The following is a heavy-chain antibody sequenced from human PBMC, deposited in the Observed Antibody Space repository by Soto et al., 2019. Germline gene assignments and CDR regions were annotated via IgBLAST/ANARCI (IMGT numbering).Heavy chain of an antibody. CDR1: GFTFSSYA. Sequence: GGSLRLSCAASGFTFSSYAMSWVRQAPGKGLEWVSAISGSGGSTYNAGSVEGRFTIARDNSKNTLYLQMNSLRAEDTGVYYCARESSRGYDFWSGYRDDAFDIWGQGTMVTVSS. V-gene: IGHV3-23*01. CDR2: ISGSGGST. D-gene: IGHD3-3*01. CDR3: ARESSRGYDFWSGYRDDAFDI. J-gene: IGHJ3*02.